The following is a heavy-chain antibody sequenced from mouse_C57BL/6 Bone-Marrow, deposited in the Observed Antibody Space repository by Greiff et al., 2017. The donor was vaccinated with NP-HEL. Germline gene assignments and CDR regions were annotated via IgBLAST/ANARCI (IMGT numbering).Heavy chain of an antibody. D-gene: IGHD2-4*01. V-gene: IGHV1-74*01. Sequence: QVQLKQPGAELVKPGASVKVSCKASGYTFTSYWMHWVKQRPGQGLEWIGRIPPSDSDTNYNQKFKGKATLTVDKSSSKAYMKHSSLTSEDSAVYYCAISTMITTHCFDHWGQDTTLTVSS. J-gene: IGHJ2*01. CDR1: GYTFTSYW. CDR2: IPPSDSDT. CDR3: AISTMITTHCFDH.